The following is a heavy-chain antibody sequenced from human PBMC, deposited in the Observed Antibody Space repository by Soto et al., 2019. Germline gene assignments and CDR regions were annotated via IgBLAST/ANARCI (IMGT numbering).Heavy chain of an antibody. CDR2: ISAYNGNT. CDR1: GYTFTSYG. CDR3: ASGVASRHYYYYMDV. Sequence: ASVKVSCKASGYTFTSYGISWVRQAPGQGLEWMGWISAYNGNTNYAQKLQGRVTMTTDTSTSTAYMELRSLRSDDTAVYYCASGVASRHYYYYMDVWGKGTTVTVSS. D-gene: IGHD3-16*01. J-gene: IGHJ6*03. V-gene: IGHV1-18*01.